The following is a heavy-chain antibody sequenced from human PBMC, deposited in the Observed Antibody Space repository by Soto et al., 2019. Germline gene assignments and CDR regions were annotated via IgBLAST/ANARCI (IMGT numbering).Heavy chain of an antibody. CDR3: ARVSDYYDSSVPDAFDI. CDR2: ISSSSSYI. Sequence: PRLSCAASGFTFRSYSMNWGRQAPGKGLEWVSSISSSSSYIYYADSVKCRFTISRDNAKNSLYLQMYSLRAEDTAVYYCARVSDYYDSSVPDAFDIWGQGTMVTVS. D-gene: IGHD3-22*01. V-gene: IGHV3-21*01. CDR1: GFTFRSYS. J-gene: IGHJ3*02.